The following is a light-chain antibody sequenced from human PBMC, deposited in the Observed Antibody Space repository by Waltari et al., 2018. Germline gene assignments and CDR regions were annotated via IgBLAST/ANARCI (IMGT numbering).Light chain of an antibody. V-gene: IGLV1-40*01. J-gene: IGLJ2*01. CDR2: ANN. CDR3: QSYDSSLSAWV. Sequence: QSLLTQPPSVSGAPGQRVPISCPVSSSNIGSRFYVHWYQQVPGTVPKLLIYANNYRPSGVPGRFSGSKSGTSASLAIAGLQAEDEADYYCQSYDSSLSAWVFGGGTKLTVL. CDR1: SSNIGSRFY.